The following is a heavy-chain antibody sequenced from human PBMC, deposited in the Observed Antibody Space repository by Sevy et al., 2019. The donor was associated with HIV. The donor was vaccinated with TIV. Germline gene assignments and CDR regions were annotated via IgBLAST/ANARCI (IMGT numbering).Heavy chain of an antibody. D-gene: IGHD2-2*01. Sequence: ASVKVSCKVSGYTLSELSMHWVRQAPGKGLEWMGGFDEDGETLYAQKFQGRVTMTEDTSTDTAYMELSSLRFEDTAVYYCATDIVVGRDYWGQGTLVTVSS. J-gene: IGHJ4*02. CDR3: ATDIVVGRDY. CDR1: GYTLSELS. V-gene: IGHV1-24*01. CDR2: FDEDGET.